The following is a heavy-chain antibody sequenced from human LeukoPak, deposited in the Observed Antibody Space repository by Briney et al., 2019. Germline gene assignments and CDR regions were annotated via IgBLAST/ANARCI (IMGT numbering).Heavy chain of an antibody. CDR3: ARVWGSTYYYDSSGQDWFDP. CDR2: IYTSGST. Sequence: PSQTLSVTCTVSGGSISSGSYYWSRIRQPAGEGLEWIGRIYTSGSTNYNPSLKSRVTISVDTSKNQFSLKLSSVTAADTAVYYCARVWGSTYYYDSSGQDWFDPWGQGTLVTVSS. CDR1: GGSISSGSYY. J-gene: IGHJ5*02. D-gene: IGHD3-22*01. V-gene: IGHV4-61*02.